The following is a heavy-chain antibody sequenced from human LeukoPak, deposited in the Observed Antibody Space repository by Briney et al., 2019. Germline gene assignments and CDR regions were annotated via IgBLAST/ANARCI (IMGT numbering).Heavy chain of an antibody. J-gene: IGHJ4*02. D-gene: IGHD3-3*01. CDR2: IRYDGSNK. CDR3: AKDADYDFWSGTYSYYFDY. Sequence: GGSLRLSCAASGFTFSSYGMHWVRQAPGKGLEWVAFIRYDGSNKYYADSVKGRFTISRDNSKNTLYLQMNSLRAEDTAVYYCAKDADYDFWSGTYSYYFDYWGQGTLVTVSS. CDR1: GFTFSSYG. V-gene: IGHV3-30*02.